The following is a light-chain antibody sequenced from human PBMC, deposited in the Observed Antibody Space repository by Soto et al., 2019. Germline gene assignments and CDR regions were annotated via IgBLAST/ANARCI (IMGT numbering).Light chain of an antibody. CDR2: RSD. V-gene: IGLV1-47*01. CDR3: AAWDDSLSGWV. CDR1: SSNIGSNY. Sequence: QTVVTQPPSASGTPGQRVTISSSGSSSNIGSNYVYWYQQLPGTAPKLLIYRSDQRPSGVPDRFSGSKSGTSASLAVSGLRSEDEADYYCAAWDDSLSGWVFGGGTKLTVL. J-gene: IGLJ3*02.